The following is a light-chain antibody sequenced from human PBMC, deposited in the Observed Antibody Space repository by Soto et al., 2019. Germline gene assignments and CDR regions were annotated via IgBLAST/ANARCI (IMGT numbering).Light chain of an antibody. Sequence: EIVLTQSPGTLSLSPGDGATLSCRASQSVSSDYLAWYQQKPGQAPSLLIYGASHRATGIPHRFSGAGSGTDFPLTISRLEPEDFAVYYCQQYGGPSYTFGQGTKLDIK. V-gene: IGKV3-20*01. CDR3: QQYGGPSYT. CDR1: QSVSSDY. J-gene: IGKJ2*01. CDR2: GAS.